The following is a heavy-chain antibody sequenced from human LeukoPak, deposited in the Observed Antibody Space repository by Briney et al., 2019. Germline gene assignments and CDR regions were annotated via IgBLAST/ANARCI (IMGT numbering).Heavy chain of an antibody. CDR2: ISYDGSNK. Sequence: GRSLRLSCAASGFTFDIYAMHWVSQAPGKGLEWVAVISYDGSNKYYADSVKGRFTISRDNSKKTLYLQMNSLRAEDTAVYYCARDVFYYGSGTPHYWGQGTLVTVSS. V-gene: IGHV3-30-3*01. CDR1: GFTFDIYA. J-gene: IGHJ4*02. CDR3: ARDVFYYGSGTPHY. D-gene: IGHD3-10*01.